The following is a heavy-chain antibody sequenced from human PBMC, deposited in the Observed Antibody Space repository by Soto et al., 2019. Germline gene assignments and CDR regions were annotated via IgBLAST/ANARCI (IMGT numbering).Heavy chain of an antibody. CDR1: GGSVSSSNYS. CDR3: ARGQRREDWFDP. CDR2: IYHSGST. Sequence: QLQLQESGSGLVNPSQSLSLTCTVSGGSVSSSNYSWSWIRQPPGKGLEWIGYIYHSGSTYYNPSLKSRVTISIDRSKNQFSLKLSSVTAADTAVYYCARGQRREDWFDPWGQGTLVTVSS. D-gene: IGHD1-26*01. J-gene: IGHJ5*02. V-gene: IGHV4-30-2*01.